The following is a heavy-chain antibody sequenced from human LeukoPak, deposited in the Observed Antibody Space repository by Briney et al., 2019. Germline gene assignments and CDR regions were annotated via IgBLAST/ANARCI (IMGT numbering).Heavy chain of an antibody. CDR2: IYYSGST. CDR1: GGSISSYY. V-gene: IGHV4-59*01. D-gene: IGHD4-17*01. Sequence: SETLSLTCTVSGGSISSYYWSWIRQPPGKGLEWIGYIYYSGSTNYNPSLKSRVTKSLDTSRNQFSLKMSSVTAVDTAVYYCARVPSLTQNDYGDYSPDGMDVWGQGTTVTVSS. J-gene: IGHJ6*02. CDR3: ARVPSLTQNDYGDYSPDGMDV.